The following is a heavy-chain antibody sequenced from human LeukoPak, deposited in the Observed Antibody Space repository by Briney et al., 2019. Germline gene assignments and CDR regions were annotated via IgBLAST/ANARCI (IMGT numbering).Heavy chain of an antibody. CDR1: GFTFSSYA. CDR2: ISGSGGST. V-gene: IGHV3-23*01. J-gene: IGHJ6*03. Sequence: GGSLRLSCAASGFTFSSYAMSWVRQAPGKGLEWVSAISGSGGSTYYADSVKGRFTISRDNSKNTLYLQMNSLRAEDTAVYYCATEGGGGSYFGSYYYYYMDVWGKGTTVTVSS. CDR3: ATEGGGGSYFGSYYYYYMDV. D-gene: IGHD1-26*01.